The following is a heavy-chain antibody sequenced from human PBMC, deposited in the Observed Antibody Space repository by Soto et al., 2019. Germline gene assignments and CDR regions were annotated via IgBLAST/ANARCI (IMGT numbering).Heavy chain of an antibody. Sequence: SVKVSCKASGGTFSSYAISWVRQAPGQGLEWMGGIIPIFGTANYAQKFQGRVTITADESTSTAYMELSSLRSEDTAVYYCARLSIPPIVVVVAATRAYYYDSSGPGTNGMDVWGQGTTVTVSS. CDR2: IIPIFGTA. CDR1: GGTFSSYA. V-gene: IGHV1-69*13. J-gene: IGHJ6*02. CDR3: ARLSIPPIVVVVAATRAYYYDSSGPGTNGMDV. D-gene: IGHD2-15*01.